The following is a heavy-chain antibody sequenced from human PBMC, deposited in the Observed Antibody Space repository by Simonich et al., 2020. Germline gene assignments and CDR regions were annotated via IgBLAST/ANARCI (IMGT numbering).Heavy chain of an antibody. Sequence: EVQLVESGGGLVQPGRSLRLSCAASGFTFSSYWMSWVRQAPGRGREWVANIKQDGSEKYYVDSVKGRCTISRDNAKNSLYLQMNSLRAEDTAVYYCAREYSSSSDPYWYFDLWGRGTLVTVSS. CDR2: IKQDGSEK. D-gene: IGHD6-6*01. V-gene: IGHV3-7*01. CDR1: GFTFSSYW. CDR3: AREYSSSSDPYWYFDL. J-gene: IGHJ2*01.